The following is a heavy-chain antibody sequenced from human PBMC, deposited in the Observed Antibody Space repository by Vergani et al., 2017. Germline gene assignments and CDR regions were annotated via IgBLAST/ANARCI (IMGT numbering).Heavy chain of an antibody. CDR1: GFTFSSYG. V-gene: IGHV3-33*01. J-gene: IGHJ6*02. CDR3: ARDXFTMVRGVTNHYYYGMDV. D-gene: IGHD3-10*01. Sequence: QVQLVESGGGVVQPGRSLRLSCAASGFTFSSYGMHWVRQAPGKGLEWVAVIWYDGSNKYYADSVKGRFTISRDNSKNTLYLQMNSLRAEDTAVYYCARDXFTMVRGVTNHYYYGMDVWGQGTTVTVSS. CDR2: IWYDGSNK.